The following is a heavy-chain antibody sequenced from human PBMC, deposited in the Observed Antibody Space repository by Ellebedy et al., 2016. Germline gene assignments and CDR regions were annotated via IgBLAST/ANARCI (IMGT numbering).Heavy chain of an antibody. CDR2: ISYDGSNK. CDR3: ARDRRAMIPPWYFDL. Sequence: GGSLRLSXAASGFTFSSYAMHWVRQAPGKGLEWVAVISYDGSNKYYADSVKGRFTISRDNSKNTLYLQMNSLRAEDTAVYYCARDRRAMIPPWYFDLWGRGTLVTVSS. D-gene: IGHD3-22*01. J-gene: IGHJ2*01. V-gene: IGHV3-30-3*01. CDR1: GFTFSSYA.